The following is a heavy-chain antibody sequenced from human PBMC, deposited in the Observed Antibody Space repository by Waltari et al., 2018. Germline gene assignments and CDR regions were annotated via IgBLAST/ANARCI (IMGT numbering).Heavy chain of an antibody. CDR1: GFTFTPAW. J-gene: IGHJ4*01. CDR2: IKSKSDGAIT. CDR3: TTLDAPWGG. V-gene: IGHV3-15*01. D-gene: IGHD7-27*01. Sequence: EVQMVESGGGLMKPGDSLRLSCAASGFTFTPAWLTWIRQAPGKGLEWFGRIKSKSDGAITDYAAPVQGRFSISRDDSQNKVFLQMNSLRTEDAAVYYCTTLDAPWGGWGHGTLVTVSS.